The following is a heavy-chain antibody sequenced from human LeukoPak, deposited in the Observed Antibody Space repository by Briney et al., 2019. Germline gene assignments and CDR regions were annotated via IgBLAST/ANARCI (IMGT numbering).Heavy chain of an antibody. CDR1: GFTFSSYW. D-gene: IGHD3-3*01. CDR2: IKQDGSEK. CDR3: ARDKPEVEWFRVYYYYGMDV. V-gene: IGHV3-7*01. J-gene: IGHJ6*02. Sequence: GGSLRLSCAASGFTFSSYWMSWVRQAPGKGLEWVANIKQDGSEKYYVDSVKGRFTISRDNAKNSLYLQMDSLRDEDTAVYYCARDKPEVEWFRVYYYYGMDVWGQGTTVSVSS.